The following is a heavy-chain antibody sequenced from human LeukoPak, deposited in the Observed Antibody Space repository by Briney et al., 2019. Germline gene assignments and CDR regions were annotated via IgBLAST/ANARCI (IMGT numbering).Heavy chain of an antibody. V-gene: IGHV3-11*01. D-gene: IGHD3-22*01. CDR1: GFTFSDYY. Sequence: PGGSLRLSCAASGFTFSDYYMSWLRQAPGKGLEWVSYISSSGSTIYYADSVKGRFTISRDNAKNSLYLQMNSLRAEDTAVYYCARDRPPYEYGMDVWGQGTTVTVSS. J-gene: IGHJ6*02. CDR2: ISSSGSTI. CDR3: ARDRPPYEYGMDV.